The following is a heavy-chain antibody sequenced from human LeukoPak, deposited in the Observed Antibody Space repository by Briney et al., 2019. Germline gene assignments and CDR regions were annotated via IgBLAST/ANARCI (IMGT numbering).Heavy chain of an antibody. CDR2: IYYSGST. CDR3: ARVHITMVRGVSGWFDP. CDR1: GGSVSSNIYY. J-gene: IGHJ5*02. D-gene: IGHD3-10*01. Sequence: PSETLSLTCTVSGGSVSSNIYYWSWIRQPPGKGLEWIGYIYYSGSTNYNPSLKSRVTISVDTSKNQFSLKLISVTAADTAVYYCARVHITMVRGVSGWFDPWGQGTLVTVSS. V-gene: IGHV4-61*01.